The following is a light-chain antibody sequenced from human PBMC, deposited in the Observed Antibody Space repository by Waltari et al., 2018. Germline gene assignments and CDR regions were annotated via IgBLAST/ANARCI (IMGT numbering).Light chain of an antibody. CDR1: SRHVVRLTY. CDR3: SSYTSSSTYV. V-gene: IGLV2-14*01. Sequence: HSALTQPAPVSGSPGQSIPISRPCTSRHVVRLTYVSWYQQPPGKAPKLMIYDVSKRPSGVSNRFSGSKSGNTASLTISGLQAEDEADYYCSSYTSSSTYVFGTGTKVTVL. J-gene: IGLJ1*01. CDR2: DVS.